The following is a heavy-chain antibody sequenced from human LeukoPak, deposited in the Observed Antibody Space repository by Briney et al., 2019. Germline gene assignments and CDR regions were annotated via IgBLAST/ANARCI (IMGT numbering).Heavy chain of an antibody. Sequence: PGRSLRLSCATSGFTFSSYGMHWVRQVAGKGLEWVAVISYDAKSNYHIDSVKGRFTISRDNSKNTLYLQMNSLRAEDTAVYYCAKDSRSTMIVVVLDAFDIWGQGTMVTVSS. V-gene: IGHV3-30*18. D-gene: IGHD3-22*01. J-gene: IGHJ3*02. CDR3: AKDSRSTMIVVVLDAFDI. CDR1: GFTFSSYG. CDR2: ISYDAKSN.